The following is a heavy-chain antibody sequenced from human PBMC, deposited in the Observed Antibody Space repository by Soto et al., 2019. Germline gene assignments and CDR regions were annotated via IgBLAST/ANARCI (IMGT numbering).Heavy chain of an antibody. CDR2: IKQDGSEK. D-gene: IGHD3-9*01. V-gene: IGHV3-7*05. CDR3: ARDGGYYDSFTGYDDRADAFDI. J-gene: IGHJ3*02. Sequence: EVQLVESGGGLVQPGGSLRLSCAASGFTFSSYWMSWVRQAPGKGLEWVANIKQDGSEKYYVDSVKGRFTISRDNAKNSLYQQMNSVRAEDTGAYYCARDGGYYDSFTGYDDRADAFDIWGQGTMVTVSS. CDR1: GFTFSSYW.